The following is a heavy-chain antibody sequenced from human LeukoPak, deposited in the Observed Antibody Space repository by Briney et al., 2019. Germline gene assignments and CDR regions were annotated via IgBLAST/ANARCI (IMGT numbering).Heavy chain of an antibody. V-gene: IGHV4-59*01. Sequence: PSETLSLTCTVSGGSINSYYWSWIRQPPGKELEWIGYIYYSGSTSYNPSLNSRLTISIDTSKNQFYLRLSSVTAADTAVYYCARDRRSDSSPEVWGQGTLVTVSS. D-gene: IGHD4-11*01. CDR3: ARDRRSDSSPEV. J-gene: IGHJ4*02. CDR2: IYYSGST. CDR1: GGSINSYY.